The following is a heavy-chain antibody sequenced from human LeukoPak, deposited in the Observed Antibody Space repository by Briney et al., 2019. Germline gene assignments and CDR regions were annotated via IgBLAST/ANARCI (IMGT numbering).Heavy chain of an antibody. Sequence: GGSLRLSCAASGFTFSSYGMHWVRQAPGKGLEWVAVISYDGSNKYYADSVKGRFTISRDNSKNTLYLQMNSLRAEDTAVYYCAKGGVVVPAARTPNNWFGPWGQGTLVTVSS. J-gene: IGHJ5*02. D-gene: IGHD2-2*01. CDR1: GFTFSSYG. V-gene: IGHV3-30*18. CDR3: AKGGVVVPAARTPNNWFGP. CDR2: ISYDGSNK.